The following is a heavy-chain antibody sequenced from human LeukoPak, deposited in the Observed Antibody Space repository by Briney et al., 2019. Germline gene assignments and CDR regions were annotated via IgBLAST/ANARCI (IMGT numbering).Heavy chain of an antibody. Sequence: GGSLRLSCAASGFTFSGYAMTWVRQPPGKGLEWVSGITGSGASTHYADSVKGRFTISRDNAKNSLYLQMNSLRAEDTAVYYCARGPYTSVSKYFDYWGQGTLVTVSS. CDR2: ITGSGAST. CDR3: ARGPYTSVSKYFDY. CDR1: GFTFSGYA. D-gene: IGHD6-19*01. J-gene: IGHJ4*02. V-gene: IGHV3-23*01.